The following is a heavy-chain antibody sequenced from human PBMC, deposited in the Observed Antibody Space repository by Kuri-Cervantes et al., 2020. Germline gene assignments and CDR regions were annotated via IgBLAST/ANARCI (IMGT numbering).Heavy chain of an antibody. V-gene: IGHV3-23*01. CDR1: GFTFSSYA. D-gene: IGHD3-16*02. Sequence: GGSLRLSCAASGFTFSSYAMSWVRQAPGKGLEWVSAISGSGGSTYYADSVKGRFTISRDNSKNTLYLQMNSLRAEDTAVYYCARGREISVSGNGDYMDVWGKGTTVTVSS. CDR3: ARGREISVSGNGDYMDV. CDR2: ISGSGGST. J-gene: IGHJ6*03.